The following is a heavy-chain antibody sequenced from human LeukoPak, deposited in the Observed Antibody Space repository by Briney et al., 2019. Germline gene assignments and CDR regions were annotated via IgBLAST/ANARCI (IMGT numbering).Heavy chain of an antibody. J-gene: IGHJ5*02. Sequence: PSGGSLRLSCAASGFPFSSYAMSWVRQAPGKGLEWVSSISGSGGSTYYADSVKGRFTISRDNSKNTLYLQMNSLRAEDTAVYYCAKDTLRFGELESWGQGTLVTVSS. CDR3: AKDTLRFGELES. D-gene: IGHD3-10*01. CDR2: ISGSGGST. CDR1: GFPFSSYA. V-gene: IGHV3-23*01.